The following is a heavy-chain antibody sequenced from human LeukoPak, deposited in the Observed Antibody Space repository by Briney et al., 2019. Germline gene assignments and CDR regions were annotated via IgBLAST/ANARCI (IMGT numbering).Heavy chain of an antibody. Sequence: GGSLRLSCAASGFTFSSYAMTWVRQAPGKGLEWVANIKQDGSEKYYVDSVKGRFTISRDNAKNSLYLQMNSLRAEDTAVYYCARDPLGYSSGGFHWGQGTLVTVSS. D-gene: IGHD6-19*01. CDR1: GFTFSSYA. V-gene: IGHV3-7*01. CDR2: IKQDGSEK. CDR3: ARDPLGYSSGGFH. J-gene: IGHJ4*02.